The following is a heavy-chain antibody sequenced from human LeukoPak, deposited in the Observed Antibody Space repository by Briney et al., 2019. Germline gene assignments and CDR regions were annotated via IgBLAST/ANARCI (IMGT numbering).Heavy chain of an antibody. D-gene: IGHD3-22*01. J-gene: IGHJ4*02. CDR3: ETYDGAGRGF. V-gene: IGHV3-21*01. CDR1: GFTFSRYS. CDR2: ISTGSTYI. Sequence: GWSLTLSCTAAGFTFSRYSMKWVRQAPGKGLEWISAISTGSTYINYADSVKGRFTISRDNAKNSLFLQLNSLSAEDTAVYYCETYDGAGRGFWGQGTLVAVSS.